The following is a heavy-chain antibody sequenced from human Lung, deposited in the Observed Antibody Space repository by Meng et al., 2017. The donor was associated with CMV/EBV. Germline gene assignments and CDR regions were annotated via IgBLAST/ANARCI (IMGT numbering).Heavy chain of an antibody. CDR2: IYWDDDK. CDR3: AHESSGTYFDY. CDR1: GFSPRTSVVC. Sequence: ALEELCLTQGQPPKSSPLTCTFSGFSPRTSVVCVGWIRQPPGKALEWLALIYWDDDKRYSPSLKSRLTITKDTSKNQVVLTMTNMDPVDTATYYCAHESSGTYFDYWGQGTLVTVSS. D-gene: IGHD3-22*01. J-gene: IGHJ4*02. V-gene: IGHV2-5*02.